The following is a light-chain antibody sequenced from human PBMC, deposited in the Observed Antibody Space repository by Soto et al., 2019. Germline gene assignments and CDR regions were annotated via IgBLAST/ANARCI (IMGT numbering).Light chain of an antibody. Sequence: DSQMTQCPSSLSASVGDRVTITCRANQNIWSYLVWYQHKLGQAPRLLIHAASTLASGVPSRFSGSESGTDFTLTISGLEHEDTATYYCQQSYKTPWTSGQGTKVDIK. CDR3: QQSYKTPWT. J-gene: IGKJ1*01. V-gene: IGKV1-39*01. CDR1: QNIWSY. CDR2: AAS.